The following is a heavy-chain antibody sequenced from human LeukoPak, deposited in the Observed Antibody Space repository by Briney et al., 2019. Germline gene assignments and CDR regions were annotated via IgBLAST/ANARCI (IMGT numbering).Heavy chain of an antibody. CDR1: GFTFSSSW. CDR2: IKQDGSEK. CDR3: ARVFGAGYSDY. V-gene: IGHV3-7*01. J-gene: IGHJ4*02. Sequence: PGKSLRLSCVASGFTFSSSWMTWVRQGPGKGLEWVASIKQDGSEKYYVDSVKGRVTISRDNAKNSLYLQMNSLRAEDTAVYYCARVFGAGYSDYWGQGTLVTVSS. D-gene: IGHD4/OR15-4a*01.